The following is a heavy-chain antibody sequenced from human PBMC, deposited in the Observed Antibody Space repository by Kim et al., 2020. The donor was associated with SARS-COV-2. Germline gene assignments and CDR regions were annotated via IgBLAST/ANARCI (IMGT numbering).Heavy chain of an antibody. CDR2: ISYDGSNK. CDR1: GFTFSSYG. V-gene: IGHV3-30*18. D-gene: IGHD6-19*01. CDR3: AKNGGSGWYSIDY. Sequence: GGSLRLSCAASGFTFSSYGMHWVRQAPGKGLEWVAVISYDGSNKYYADSVKGRFTISRDNSKNTLYLQMNSLRAEDTAVYYCAKNGGSGWYSIDYWGQGTLVTVSS. J-gene: IGHJ4*02.